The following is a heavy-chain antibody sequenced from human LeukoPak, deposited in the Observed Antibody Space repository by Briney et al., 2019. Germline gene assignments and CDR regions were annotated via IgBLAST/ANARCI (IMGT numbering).Heavy chain of an antibody. D-gene: IGHD2-15*01. CDR3: ARGRYCSGGSCYYY. Sequence: SETLSLTCTVYGESFSGYYWTWIRQPPGKGLEWIGEISQSGSTNYNPSLKSRVTMSVDTSKKQFSLKLNSMTAADTAVYYCARGRYCSGGSCYYYWGQGTLVTVSS. V-gene: IGHV4-34*01. J-gene: IGHJ4*02. CDR2: ISQSGST. CDR1: GESFSGYY.